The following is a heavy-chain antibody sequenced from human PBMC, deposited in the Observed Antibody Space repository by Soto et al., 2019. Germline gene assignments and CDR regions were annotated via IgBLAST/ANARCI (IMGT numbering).Heavy chain of an antibody. D-gene: IGHD3-10*01. J-gene: IGHJ5*02. CDR2: ISWNSGSI. V-gene: IGHV3-9*01. Sequence: EVQLVESGGGLVQPGRSLRLSCAASGFTFDDYAMHWVRQAPGKGLEWVSGISWNSGSIGYADSVKGRFTISRDNAKKSLVPEMNSLRAEEPGFLFRAKDRRPFREVTPKRFDPWGQGTLVTVSS. CDR1: GFTFDDYA. CDR3: AKDRRPFREVTPKRFDP.